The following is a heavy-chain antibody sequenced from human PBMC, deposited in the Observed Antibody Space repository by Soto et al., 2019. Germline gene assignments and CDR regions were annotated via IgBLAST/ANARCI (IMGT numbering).Heavy chain of an antibody. CDR1: GGTFSSNA. CDR2: IIPIYASP. J-gene: IGHJ4*02. V-gene: IGHV1-69*06. Sequence: QVQLVQSGAEVKKPGSSVKVSCKASGGTFSSNAISWVRQAPGQGLEWMGGIIPIYASPNYAQNFQGRVTVTADKAPSTAYLELSRLKFADSAIYYCAVTVTGSRSPLAHWGRGTLVIVSS. CDR3: AVTVTGSRSPLAH. D-gene: IGHD3-9*01.